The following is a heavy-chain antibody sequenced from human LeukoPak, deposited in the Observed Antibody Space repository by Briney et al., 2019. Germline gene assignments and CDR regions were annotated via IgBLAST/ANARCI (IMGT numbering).Heavy chain of an antibody. Sequence: GESLKISCKGSGYIFTSYWIGWVRQMPGKGLEWMGIIYPGDSDTRYSPSFQGQVTISADKSISTAYLQWSSLRASDTAMYYCARQVITYDFDYWGQGTLVTVSS. J-gene: IGHJ4*02. V-gene: IGHV5-51*01. D-gene: IGHD3-22*01. CDR1: GYIFTSYW. CDR3: ARQVITYDFDY. CDR2: IYPGDSDT.